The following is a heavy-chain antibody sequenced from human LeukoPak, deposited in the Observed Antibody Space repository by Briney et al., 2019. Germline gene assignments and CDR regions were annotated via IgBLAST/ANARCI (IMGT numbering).Heavy chain of an antibody. Sequence: PGGSLRLSCAASGFTFSSYSMNWVRQAPGKGLEWVSSISSSSYIYYADSVKGRFTISRDNAKNSLYLQMNSLRAEDTAVYYCARDGLIVGAASPFDYWGQGTLVTVSS. CDR1: GFTFSSYS. V-gene: IGHV3-21*01. CDR2: ISSSSYI. J-gene: IGHJ4*02. CDR3: ARDGLIVGAASPFDY. D-gene: IGHD1-26*01.